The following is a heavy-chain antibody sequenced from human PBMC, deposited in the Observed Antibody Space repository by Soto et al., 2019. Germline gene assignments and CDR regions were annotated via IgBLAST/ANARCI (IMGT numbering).Heavy chain of an antibody. CDR1: GGSVSYVDYY. CDR2: IYNGGTT. D-gene: IGHD7-27*01. V-gene: IGHV4-30-4*01. CDR3: ARGPSGDKVHY. J-gene: IGHJ4*02. Sequence: QVQLQESGPGLVKPSQTLSLACTVSGGSVSYVDYYWSWIRQSPDKGLEWIGHIYNGGTTWYNPSLTSRITISVHTSKTQFSLKLTSVTAADTAVYYCARGPSGDKVHYSSQGTLVTVSS.